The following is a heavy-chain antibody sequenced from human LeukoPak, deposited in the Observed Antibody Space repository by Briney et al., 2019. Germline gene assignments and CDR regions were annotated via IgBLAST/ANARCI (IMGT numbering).Heavy chain of an antibody. Sequence: SETQSLTCTVSGGSISSYYWSWIRQPPGKGLEWIGYIYYSGSTNYNPSLKSRVTISVDTSKNQFSLKLSSVTAADTAVYYCARGVVGVLGYWGQGTLVTVSS. V-gene: IGHV4-59*01. D-gene: IGHD1-26*01. CDR2: IYYSGST. CDR1: GGSISSYY. CDR3: ARGVVGVLGY. J-gene: IGHJ4*02.